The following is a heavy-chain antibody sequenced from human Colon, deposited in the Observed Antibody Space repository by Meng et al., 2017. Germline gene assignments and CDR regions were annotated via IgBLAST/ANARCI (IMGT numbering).Heavy chain of an antibody. J-gene: IGHJ4*02. CDR3: AIGPWELDY. V-gene: IGHV4-61*01. Sequence: QAQLQESGPGLLRPSETLSLTCTGSGGSVSSGRHYWSWIRQPPGKGLEFIAYVDYSGNTNYNPSLKGRVTTSIDMSKSQFSLKVSSVTAADTAVYYCAIGPWELDYWGQGLLVTVSS. D-gene: IGHD1-26*01. CDR2: VDYSGNT. CDR1: GGSVSSGRHY.